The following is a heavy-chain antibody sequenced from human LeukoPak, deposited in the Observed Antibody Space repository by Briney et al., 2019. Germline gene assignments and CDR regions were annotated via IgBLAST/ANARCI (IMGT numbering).Heavy chain of an antibody. V-gene: IGHV4-59*12. CDR1: GGSISSYY. CDR3: ARDFWSGYYTGFDY. Sequence: SETLSLTCTVSGGSISSYYWSWIRQPPGKGLEWIGYIYYSGSTNYNPSLKSRVTISVDTSKNQFSLKLSSVTAADTAVYYCARDFWSGYYTGFDYWGQGTLVTVSS. J-gene: IGHJ4*02. CDR2: IYYSGST. D-gene: IGHD3-3*01.